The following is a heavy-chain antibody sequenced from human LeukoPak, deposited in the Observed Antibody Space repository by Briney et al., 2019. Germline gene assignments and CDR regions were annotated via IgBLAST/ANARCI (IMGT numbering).Heavy chain of an antibody. J-gene: IGHJ5*02. Sequence: PGGSLRLSCTLSGVSFTDTFIAWFRQAPGTGRECVALIYLDAGPVYADSVKGRFTISRDNSKNMVYLQMNGLRSEDSALYYCVRDRAGRQSWAEFDLWGQGTLVTVSS. CDR2: IYLDAGP. CDR1: GVSFTDTF. D-gene: IGHD3-10*01. V-gene: IGHV3-66*02. CDR3: VRDRAGRQSWAEFDL.